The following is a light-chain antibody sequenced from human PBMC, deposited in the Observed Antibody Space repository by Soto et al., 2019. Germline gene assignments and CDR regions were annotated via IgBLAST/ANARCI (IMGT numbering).Light chain of an antibody. J-gene: IGLJ2*01. CDR3: CSYAGSYVV. CDR1: SSDVGGYNY. V-gene: IGLV2-11*01. Sequence: QSALTQPRSVYRSPGQTVTISCTGTSSDVGGYNYVSWYQQHPGKAPKLMIYDVSKRPSGVPDRFSGSKSGNTASLTISGLQAEDEADYYCCSYAGSYVVFGGGTKLTVL. CDR2: DVS.